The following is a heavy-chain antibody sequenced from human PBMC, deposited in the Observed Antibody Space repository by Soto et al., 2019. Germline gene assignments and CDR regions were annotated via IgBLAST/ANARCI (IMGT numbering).Heavy chain of an antibody. D-gene: IGHD3-16*02. Sequence: GSLRLSCAASGFTFSSYGMHWVRQAPGKGLEWVAVISYDGSNKYYADSVKGRFTISRDNSKNTLYLQMNSLRAEDTAVYYCAKVLHDYVWGSYRPGDAFDIWGQGTMVTVSS. V-gene: IGHV3-30*18. CDR1: GFTFSSYG. J-gene: IGHJ3*02. CDR2: ISYDGSNK. CDR3: AKVLHDYVWGSYRPGDAFDI.